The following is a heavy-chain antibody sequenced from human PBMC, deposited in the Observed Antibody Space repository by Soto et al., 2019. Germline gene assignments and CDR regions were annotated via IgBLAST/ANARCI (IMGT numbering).Heavy chain of an antibody. V-gene: IGHV3-21*01. D-gene: IGHD4-17*01. CDR2: ITSDSKYI. CDR3: ARSMGPVTTSGYYFDY. J-gene: IGHJ4*02. CDR1: GFAFNFYS. Sequence: PGGSLRLSCAASGFAFNFYSISWVRQAPGKGLEWVSSITSDSKYIYHADSVKGRFTISRDNAKNSLYLQMNSLRPEDTAVYYCARSMGPVTTSGYYFDYWGQGAQVTVSS.